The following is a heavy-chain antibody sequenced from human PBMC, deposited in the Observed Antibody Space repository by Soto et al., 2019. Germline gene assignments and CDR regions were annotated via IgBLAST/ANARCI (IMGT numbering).Heavy chain of an antibody. CDR1: GYISTSYY. J-gene: IGHJ3*02. Sequence: ASVKVSCKASGYISTSYYIHWVRQAPGQGLEWMGWINPFDGSRMFAQSFQGRVTMTRDTSTSTVYMEVSSLRSEDTAVYYCASPARNYDFWSGYSFDIWGQGTMVTVSS. CDR3: ASPARNYDFWSGYSFDI. V-gene: IGHV1-46*01. CDR2: INPFDGSR. D-gene: IGHD3-3*01.